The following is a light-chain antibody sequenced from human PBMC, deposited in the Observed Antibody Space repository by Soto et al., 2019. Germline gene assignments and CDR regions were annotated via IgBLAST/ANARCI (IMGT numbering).Light chain of an antibody. Sequence: DIQMTQSPSTLSASVGDGVTITCRARQSIGSWLAWYQQKPGKAPKLLIYKATNLQSGVPSRFSGSGSGTDFSLTISSLQPVDSATYFCQRYNDFQYTFGPGTKLEI. CDR1: QSIGSW. CDR3: QRYNDFQYT. V-gene: IGKV1-5*03. J-gene: IGKJ2*01. CDR2: KAT.